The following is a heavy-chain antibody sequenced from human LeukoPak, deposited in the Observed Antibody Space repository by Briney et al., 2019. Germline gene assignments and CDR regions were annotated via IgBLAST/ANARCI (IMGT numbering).Heavy chain of an antibody. Sequence: ASVKVSCKASGYTFTSYGISWVRQAPGQGLEWMGWINPNSGGTNYAQKFQGRVTMTRDTSISTAYMELSRLRSDDTAVYYCARGLVGYCSSTSCYNSYYYYMDVWGKGTTVTVSS. CDR3: ARGLVGYCSSTSCYNSYYYYMDV. V-gene: IGHV1-2*02. CDR2: INPNSGGT. J-gene: IGHJ6*03. CDR1: GYTFTSYG. D-gene: IGHD2-2*02.